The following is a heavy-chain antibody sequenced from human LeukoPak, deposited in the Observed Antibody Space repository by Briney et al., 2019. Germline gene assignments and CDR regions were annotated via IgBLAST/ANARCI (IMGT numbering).Heavy chain of an antibody. V-gene: IGHV3-30*18. CDR1: GFTFSSYG. J-gene: IGHJ4*02. CDR3: AKDFVEGWIQLWPEYFDY. Sequence: GRSLRLSCAASGFTFSSYGMHWVRQAPGKGLEWVAVISYDGSNKYYADSVKGRFTISRDNSKNTLYLQMNSLRAEETAVYYCAKDFVEGWIQLWPEYFDYWGQGTLVTVSS. D-gene: IGHD5-18*01. CDR2: ISYDGSNK.